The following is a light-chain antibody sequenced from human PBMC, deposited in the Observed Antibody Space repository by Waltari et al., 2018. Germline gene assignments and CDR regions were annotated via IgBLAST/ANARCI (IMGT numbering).Light chain of an antibody. CDR1: NSNIGARAG. Sequence: SVLTQPPSVSGAPGQRVTISCTGTNSNIGARAGVHRYQQFPGTAPKGLIFDNNNPASWVPDRFSGSKSGTSASLAIAGLQAEDEADYYCQSYDVSLSAWVFGGGTKVTVL. CDR3: QSYDVSLSAWV. CDR2: DNN. J-gene: IGLJ2*01. V-gene: IGLV1-40*01.